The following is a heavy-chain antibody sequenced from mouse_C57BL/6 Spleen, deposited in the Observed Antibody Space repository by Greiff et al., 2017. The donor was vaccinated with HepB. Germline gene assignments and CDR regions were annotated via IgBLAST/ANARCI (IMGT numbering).Heavy chain of an antibody. CDR3: ARQGGGSSDY. V-gene: IGHV5-6*01. J-gene: IGHJ2*01. Sequence: EVMLVESGGDLVKPGGSLKLSCAASGFTFSSYGMSWVRQTPDKRLEWVATISSGGSYTYYPDSVKGRFTISRDNAKNTLYLQMSSLKSEDTAMYYCARQGGGSSDYWGQGTTLTVSS. CDR1: GFTFSSYG. CDR2: ISSGGSYT.